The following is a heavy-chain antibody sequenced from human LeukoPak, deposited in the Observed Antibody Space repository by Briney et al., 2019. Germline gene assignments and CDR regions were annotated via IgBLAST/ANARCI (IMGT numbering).Heavy chain of an antibody. Sequence: ASVKVSCKASGYTFTTYDINWVRQAPGQGLEWMGWVNPNSENTGYAKKFLGRVAMTRDTSKSTAYMELNSLRSEDTAIYYCARGRVLAARRNQYYYMDVWGEGTAVTVSS. J-gene: IGHJ6*03. CDR2: VNPNSENT. CDR3: ARGRVLAARRNQYYYMDV. CDR1: GYTFTTYD. V-gene: IGHV1-8*01. D-gene: IGHD6-6*01.